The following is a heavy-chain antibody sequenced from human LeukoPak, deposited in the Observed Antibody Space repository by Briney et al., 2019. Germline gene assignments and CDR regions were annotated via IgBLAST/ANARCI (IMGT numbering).Heavy chain of an antibody. J-gene: IGHJ4*02. V-gene: IGHV3-53*01. CDR3: ARAPEWLIFDY. CDR2: IYTGGDT. D-gene: IGHD6-19*01. CDR1: GFSVSNKY. Sequence: PGESLRLSCAASGFSVSNKYMSWVRQAPGKGLEWVSVIYTGGDTYYADSVRGRFTISRDNSKNTVNLQMNSLRAEDTALYYCARAPEWLIFDYWGQGTLVTVSS.